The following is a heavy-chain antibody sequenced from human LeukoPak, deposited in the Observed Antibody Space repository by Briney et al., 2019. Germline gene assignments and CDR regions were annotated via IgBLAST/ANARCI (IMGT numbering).Heavy chain of an antibody. V-gene: IGHV1-69*13. D-gene: IGHD6-19*01. CDR3: ARFWGSGWYFDY. J-gene: IGHJ4*02. CDR1: GGTFSSYA. CDR2: IIPIFGTA. Sequence: SVKVSCKASGGTFSSYAISWVRQAPGQGLEWMGGIIPIFGTANYAQKFQGRVTITADESTSTAYMELSSLRSEDTAVYYCARFWGSGWYFDYWGQGTLVTVSS.